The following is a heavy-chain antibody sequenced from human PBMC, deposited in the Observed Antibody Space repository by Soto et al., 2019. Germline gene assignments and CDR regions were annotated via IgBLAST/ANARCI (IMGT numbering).Heavy chain of an antibody. Sequence: GASVKVSRKASGYTFTSYDINWVRQATGQGLEWMGWMNPNSGNTGYAQKFQGRVTMTRNTSISTAYMELSSLRSEDTAVYYCARGEVEYGDYDPYYYYGMDVWGQGTTVTVSS. CDR2: MNPNSGNT. CDR1: GYTFTSYD. J-gene: IGHJ6*02. V-gene: IGHV1-8*01. CDR3: ARGEVEYGDYDPYYYYGMDV. D-gene: IGHD4-17*01.